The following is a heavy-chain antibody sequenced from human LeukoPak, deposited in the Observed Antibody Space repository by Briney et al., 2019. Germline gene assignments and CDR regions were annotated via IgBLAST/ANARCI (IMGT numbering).Heavy chain of an antibody. CDR1: GFTFDDYA. CDR3: ASPLVIPDALDI. V-gene: IGHV3-43*02. CDR2: ISGDGGSP. D-gene: IGHD3-9*01. J-gene: IGHJ3*02. Sequence: PGGPLRLSCAVSGFTFDDYAMHWVRQAPGKGLEWVSVISGDGGSPYYADSVKGRFTISRDNSKTSLYLQRDSLRTEDSALYYCASPLVIPDALDIWGQGTMVTVSS.